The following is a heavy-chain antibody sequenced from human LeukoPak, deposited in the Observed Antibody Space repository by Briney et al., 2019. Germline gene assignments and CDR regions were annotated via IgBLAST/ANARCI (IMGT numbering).Heavy chain of an antibody. V-gene: IGHV3-74*01. D-gene: IGHD3-10*01. CDR3: AREMIREVTYYFDY. Sequence: GGSLRLSCAASGFTFSSYWMHWVRQAPGKGLVWVSRVNNDGSSTNYADSVKGRFTISRDDAKNTLYLQMNSLGAEDTAVYYCAREMIREVTYYFDYWGQGTLVTVSS. CDR2: VNNDGSST. CDR1: GFTFSSYW. J-gene: IGHJ4*02.